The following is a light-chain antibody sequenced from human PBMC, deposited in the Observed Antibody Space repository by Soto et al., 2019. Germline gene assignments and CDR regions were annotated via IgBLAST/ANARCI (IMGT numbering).Light chain of an antibody. CDR1: QSISSW. CDR3: QQYNSYWT. J-gene: IGKJ1*01. Sequence: IQMTQSPSTLCASVGDRVTITCRASQSISSWLAWYQQKPGKAPKLLIYDASSLESGVPSRFSGSGSGTEFTLTISSLQPDDFATYYCQQYNSYWTFGQGTKVDI. CDR2: DAS. V-gene: IGKV1-5*01.